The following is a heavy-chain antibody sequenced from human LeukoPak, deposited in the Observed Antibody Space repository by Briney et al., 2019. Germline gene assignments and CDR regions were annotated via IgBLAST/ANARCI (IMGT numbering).Heavy chain of an antibody. CDR3: VRGRYNYGYIFDY. CDR2: ISSSSSYI. D-gene: IGHD5-18*01. Sequence: GGSLRLSCTVSGFTVSSDSMSWVRQAPGKGLEWVSSISSSSSYIYYADSMKGRFTVSRDNARNSVYLQMNSLRVEDTAVYYCVRGRYNYGYIFDYWGQGTLVTVSS. V-gene: IGHV3-21*01. CDR1: GFTVSSDS. J-gene: IGHJ4*02.